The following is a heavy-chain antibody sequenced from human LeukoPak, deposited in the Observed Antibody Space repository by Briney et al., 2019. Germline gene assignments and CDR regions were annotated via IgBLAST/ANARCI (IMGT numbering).Heavy chain of an antibody. Sequence: GSLRLSCAASGFTFSSYAMSWVRQAPGKGLEWVSAISGSGGSTYYADSVKGRFTISRDNSKNTLYLQMNSLRAEDTAVYYCAKVIRMGAEATVRGGDRYYFDYWGQGTLVTVSS. V-gene: IGHV3-23*01. CDR2: ISGSGGST. J-gene: IGHJ4*02. D-gene: IGHD1-26*01. CDR3: AKVIRMGAEATVRGGDRYYFDY. CDR1: GFTFSSYA.